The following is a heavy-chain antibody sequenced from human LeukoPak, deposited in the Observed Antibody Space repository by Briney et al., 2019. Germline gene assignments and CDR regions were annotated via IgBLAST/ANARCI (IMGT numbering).Heavy chain of an antibody. D-gene: IGHD2-15*01. CDR3: AREVGYCSGGSCYSFLDY. CDR2: IYYSGST. CDR1: GGSISSYY. Sequence: PSETLSLTCTVSGGSISSYYWSWIRQPPGKGLEWIGYIYYSGSTNYNPSLKSRVTISVDTSKNQFSLKLSSVTAADTAVYYCAREVGYCSGGSCYSFLDYWGQGTLVTVSS. V-gene: IGHV4-59*01. J-gene: IGHJ4*02.